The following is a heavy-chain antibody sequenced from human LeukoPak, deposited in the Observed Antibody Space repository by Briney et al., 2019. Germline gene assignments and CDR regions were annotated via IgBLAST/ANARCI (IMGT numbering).Heavy chain of an antibody. D-gene: IGHD3-3*01. CDR3: ASFWSGYYNV. CDR2: ISSSGSTI. V-gene: IGHV3-48*03. Sequence: GGSLRLSCTASGFTFSSYEMNWVRQAPGKGLEWVSYISSSGSTIYYADSVKGRFTISRDNAKNSLYLQMNSLRAEDTAVYYCASFWSGYYNVWGKGTTVTVSS. J-gene: IGHJ6*04. CDR1: GFTFSSYE.